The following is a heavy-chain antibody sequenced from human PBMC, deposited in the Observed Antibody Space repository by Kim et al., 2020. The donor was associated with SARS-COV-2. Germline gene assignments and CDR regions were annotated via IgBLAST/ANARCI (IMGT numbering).Heavy chain of an antibody. Sequence: GGSLRLSCAASGFTVSSNYMNWVRQAPGKGLEWVSVIYAGGDTYYAGSVKGRFTISRDNSKNTLNLQMNSLRAEDTAVYYCARGVQQLGYYYYALDVWGQGTTVTVSS. CDR2: IYAGGDT. J-gene: IGHJ6*02. CDR1: GFTVSSNY. CDR3: ARGVQQLGYYYYALDV. D-gene: IGHD6-13*01. V-gene: IGHV3-66*02.